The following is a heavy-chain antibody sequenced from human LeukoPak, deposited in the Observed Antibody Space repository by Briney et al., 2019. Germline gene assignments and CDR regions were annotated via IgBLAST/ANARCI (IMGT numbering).Heavy chain of an antibody. J-gene: IGHJ4*02. CDR1: GFTFSSYG. Sequence: GGSLRLSCAASGFTFSSYGMHWVRQAPGKGLEWVAVIWYDGSNKYYADSVKGRFTISRDNSKNTLYLQMNSLRAEDTAVYYCARGSYTSSWYGVFDYWGQGTLVTVSS. V-gene: IGHV3-33*01. D-gene: IGHD6-13*01. CDR3: ARGSYTSSWYGVFDY. CDR2: IWYDGSNK.